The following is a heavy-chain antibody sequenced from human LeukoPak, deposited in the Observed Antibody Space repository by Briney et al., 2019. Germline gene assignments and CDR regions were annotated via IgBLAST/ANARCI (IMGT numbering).Heavy chain of an antibody. CDR3: ARDVTLGDHRYFDY. V-gene: IGHV4-30-4*01. CDR2: IYYSGST. D-gene: IGHD4-17*01. J-gene: IGHJ4*02. CDR1: GGSISSGDYY. Sequence: SETLSLTCTVSGGSISSGDYYWSWIRQPPGKGLEWIGYIYYSGSTYYNPSLKSRVAISVDTSKNQFSLKLSSVTAADTAVYYCARDVTLGDHRYFDYWGQGTLVTVSS.